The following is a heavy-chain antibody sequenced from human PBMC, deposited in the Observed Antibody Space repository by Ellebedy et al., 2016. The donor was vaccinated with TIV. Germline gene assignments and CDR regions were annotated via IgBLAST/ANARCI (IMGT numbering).Heavy chain of an antibody. Sequence: SETLSLTCTVSGGSISIYFWSWIRQPAGKGLEWIGRVYTSGSTNYNPSLKSRVTMSVDTSKNQFSLQLSSVTAADTAVYYCTSRPGRVAATTDYWGQGTLVTVSS. CDR2: VYTSGST. J-gene: IGHJ4*02. D-gene: IGHD1-26*01. V-gene: IGHV4-4*07. CDR3: TSRPGRVAATTDY. CDR1: GGSISIYF.